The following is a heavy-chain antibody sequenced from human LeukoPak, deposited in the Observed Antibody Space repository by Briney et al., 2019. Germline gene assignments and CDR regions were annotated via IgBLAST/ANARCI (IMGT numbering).Heavy chain of an antibody. Sequence: PGGSLGLSCAASGFTFSSYAMSCVRQAPGSGLEWVSGISGGGASTYYADSVKGRFTISRDILKNTLYLQMSSLRAEDTAAYHCAKSGNYDILTGHDYWGQGTLVTVSS. CDR2: ISGGGAST. D-gene: IGHD3-9*01. V-gene: IGHV3-23*01. CDR1: GFTFSSYA. J-gene: IGHJ4*02. CDR3: AKSGNYDILTGHDY.